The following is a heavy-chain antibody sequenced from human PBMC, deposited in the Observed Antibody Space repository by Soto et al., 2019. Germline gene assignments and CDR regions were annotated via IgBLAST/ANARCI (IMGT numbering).Heavy chain of an antibody. V-gene: IGHV4-4*02. CDR3: ARLVLSITRGAFQA. Sequence: QVQLQESGPGLVKPTGTLSLTCAVSGGSISSSYWWTWVRQSPGKGLEYIGEISHSGTSNSNPSLKGRVTLSVDRSKNLFSLPLTSVTAADRAVYYCARLVLSITRGAFQAWGLGTPVIVSS. CDR1: GGSISSSYW. D-gene: IGHD1-20*01. CDR2: ISHSGTS. J-gene: IGHJ3*01.